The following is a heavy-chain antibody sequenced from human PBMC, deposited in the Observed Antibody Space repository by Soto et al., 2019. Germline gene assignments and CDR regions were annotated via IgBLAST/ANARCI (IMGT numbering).Heavy chain of an antibody. D-gene: IGHD3-3*01. CDR3: ARGGGVGVAGSAAFDM. CDR2: INPATCAA. V-gene: IGHV1-2*01. Sequence: QLHLVQSGAVVKKPGASVTVSCSASGYPVTAYYMHWVRQAPGRGLEWMGGINPATCAAKYTQTFQGRVTGTRETSTSKGFMELSGLTSEDTAVFYCARGGGVGVAGSAAFDMWGQGTLVTVSS. J-gene: IGHJ3*02. CDR1: GYPVTAYY.